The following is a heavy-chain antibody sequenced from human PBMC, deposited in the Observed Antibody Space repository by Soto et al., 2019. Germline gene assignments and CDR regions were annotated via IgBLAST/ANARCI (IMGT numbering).Heavy chain of an antibody. D-gene: IGHD3-22*01. V-gene: IGHV1-18*01. CDR3: ARVKGSGYHNWFYP. CDR2: ISAYNGNT. CDR1: GYTFTGYG. J-gene: IGHJ5*02. Sequence: ASVKVSCKASGYTFTGYGISWVRQAPGQGLEWMGWISAYNGNTNYAQKLQGRVTMTTDTSTSTAYMELRSLRSDDTAVYYCARVKGSGYHNWFYPWGQGTLVTVSS.